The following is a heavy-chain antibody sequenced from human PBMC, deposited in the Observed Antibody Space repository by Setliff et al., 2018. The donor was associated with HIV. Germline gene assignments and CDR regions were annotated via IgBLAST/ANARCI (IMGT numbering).Heavy chain of an antibody. CDR1: GFTLSSYW. V-gene: IGHV3-74*01. Sequence: GESLKISCAASGFTLSSYWMHWVRQAPGKGLVWVSHISNDGTRTNYADSVKGRFSISRDNAKNTLYLQMNNLRAEDTAVYYCACPKEGYSGSGGAFQIWGQGTMVTVSS. D-gene: IGHD3-10*01. J-gene: IGHJ3*02. CDR2: ISNDGTRT. CDR3: ACPKEGYSGSGGAFQI.